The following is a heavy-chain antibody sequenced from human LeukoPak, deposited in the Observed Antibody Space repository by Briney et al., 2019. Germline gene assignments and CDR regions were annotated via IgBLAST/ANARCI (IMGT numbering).Heavy chain of an antibody. D-gene: IGHD3-22*01. V-gene: IGHV1-46*01. Sequence: GASVKVSCKASGYTFTSYYMHWVRQAPGQGLEWVGVINPSGGSTSYAQKFQGRVTMTRDVSTSTVYMELSSLRSEDTAVYYCARDPSSSGPTTGWFDPWGQGTLVTVSS. CDR3: ARDPSSSGPTTGWFDP. CDR2: INPSGGST. J-gene: IGHJ5*02. CDR1: GYTFTSYY.